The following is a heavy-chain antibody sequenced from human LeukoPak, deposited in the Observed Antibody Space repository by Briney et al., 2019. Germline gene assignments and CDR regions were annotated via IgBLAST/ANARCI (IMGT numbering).Heavy chain of an antibody. CDR3: AATGGQGDAFDI. CDR1: GFTVTSSA. Sequence: GASVKVSCKASGFTVTSSAMQWVRQARGQRLEWIGWIVVGSGNTNYAQKFQERVTITRDMSTSTAYMELSSLRSEDTAVYYCAATGGQGDAFDIRGQGTMVTVSS. V-gene: IGHV1-58*02. CDR2: IVVGSGNT. D-gene: IGHD3-10*01. J-gene: IGHJ3*02.